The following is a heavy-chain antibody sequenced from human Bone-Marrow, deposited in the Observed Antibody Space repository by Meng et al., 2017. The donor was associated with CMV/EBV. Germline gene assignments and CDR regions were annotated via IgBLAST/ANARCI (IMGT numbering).Heavy chain of an antibody. CDR2: ISSSSRYI. CDR1: GFTFSGYS. Sequence: GGSLRLSCAASGFTFSGYSMNWVRQAPGKGLEWVSMISSSSRYIYYADSVKGRFTISRDNDKNLLYLQMNSLRAEDAAVYYCARTDIVVVPWFDPWGQGTLVTVSS. V-gene: IGHV3-21*06. J-gene: IGHJ5*02. D-gene: IGHD2-2*01. CDR3: ARTDIVVVPWFDP.